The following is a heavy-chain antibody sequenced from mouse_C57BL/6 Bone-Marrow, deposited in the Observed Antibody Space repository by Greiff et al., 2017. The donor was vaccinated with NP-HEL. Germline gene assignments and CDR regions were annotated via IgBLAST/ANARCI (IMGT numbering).Heavy chain of an antibody. V-gene: IGHV1-55*01. D-gene: IGHD1-1*01. J-gene: IGHJ2*01. CDR3: ARRGLRSPDY. Sequence: QVQLQQPGAELVKPGASVKMSCKASGYTFTSYWITWVKQRPGQGLEWIGDISPGSGSTNYNEKFKGKATLTVDTSSSTAYMQLSSLTSEDSAVYYCARRGLRSPDYWGQGTTLTVSS. CDR2: ISPGSGST. CDR1: GYTFTSYW.